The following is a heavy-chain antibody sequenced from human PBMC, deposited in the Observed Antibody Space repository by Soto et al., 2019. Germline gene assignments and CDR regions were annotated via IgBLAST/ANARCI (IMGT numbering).Heavy chain of an antibody. CDR1: GFTFSNYW. Sequence: PGGSLRLSCVGSGFTFSNYWMHWVRQAPGKGLEWVSLITWDGINIEYADSVRGRFTISRDNSKNSLYLQMNGLRHEDTAFYYCAKDGIAWHWGQGTLVTVSS. V-gene: IGHV3-43*01. CDR3: AKDGIAWH. J-gene: IGHJ4*02. D-gene: IGHD2-15*01. CDR2: ITWDGINI.